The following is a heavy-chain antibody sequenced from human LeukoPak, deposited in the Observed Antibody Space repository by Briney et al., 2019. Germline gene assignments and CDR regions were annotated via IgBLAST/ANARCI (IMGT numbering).Heavy chain of an antibody. CDR3: ARQGTGTTPDRPFYYYYGMDV. J-gene: IGHJ6*02. D-gene: IGHD1-1*01. CDR2: ISSSGSTI. V-gene: IGHV3-11*01. CDR1: GFTFSDYY. Sequence: KPGGSLRLSCAASGFTFSDYYMSWIRQAPGKGLEWVSYISSSGSTIYYADSVKGRFTISGDNAKNSLYLQMNSLRAEDTAVYYCARQGTGTTPDRPFYYYYGMDVWGQGTTVTVSS.